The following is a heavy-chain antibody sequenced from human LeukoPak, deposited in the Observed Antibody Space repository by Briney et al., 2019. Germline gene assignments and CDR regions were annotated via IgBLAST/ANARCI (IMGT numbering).Heavy chain of an antibody. Sequence: ASVKVSCKASGYTFTSYYMHWVRQAPGQGLEWMGWINPNSGGTNYAQKFQGRVTMTRDTSISTAYMELSRLRSDDTAVYYCAKTIIAARNVYDYWGQGTLVTVSS. V-gene: IGHV1-2*02. CDR2: INPNSGGT. CDR1: GYTFTSYY. D-gene: IGHD6-6*01. J-gene: IGHJ4*02. CDR3: AKTIIAARNVYDY.